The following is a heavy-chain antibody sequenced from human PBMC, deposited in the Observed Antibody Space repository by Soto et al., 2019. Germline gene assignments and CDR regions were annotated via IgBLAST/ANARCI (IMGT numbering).Heavy chain of an antibody. Sequence: VESGGGVVQPGRSLRLSCAASGFTFSSYGMHWVRQAPGKGLEWVAVIWYDGSNKYYADSVKGRFTISRDNSKNTLYLQMNSLRAEDTAVYHCAIDIDWYTSSSGFDYWGQGTLVTVSS. V-gene: IGHV3-33*01. CDR1: GFTFSSYG. CDR3: AIDIDWYTSSSGFDY. J-gene: IGHJ4*02. D-gene: IGHD6-6*01. CDR2: IWYDGSNK.